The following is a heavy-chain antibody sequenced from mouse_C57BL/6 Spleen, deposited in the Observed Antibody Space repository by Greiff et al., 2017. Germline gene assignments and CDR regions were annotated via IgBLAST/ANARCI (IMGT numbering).Heavy chain of an antibody. CDR3: ARGTLYYGCVDYIDY. CDR2: IHPNSGST. V-gene: IGHV1-64*01. D-gene: IGHD2-2*01. CDR1: GYTFTSYW. J-gene: IGHJ4*01. Sequence: QVQLQQPGAELVKPGASVKLSCKASGYTFTSYWMHWVKQRPGQGLEWIGMIHPNSGSTNYNEKFKSKATLTVDKSSSTAYMQLSSLTSEDSAVYYCARGTLYYGCVDYIDYWGQGTSVTVSS.